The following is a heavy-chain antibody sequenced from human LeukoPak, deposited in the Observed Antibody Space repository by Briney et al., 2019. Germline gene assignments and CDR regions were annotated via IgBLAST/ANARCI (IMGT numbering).Heavy chain of an antibody. J-gene: IGHJ4*02. V-gene: IGHV4-39*07. CDR3: ARGDPVGRNCSGGSCYANQYYFDY. CDR2: IYYSGST. Sequence: PSETLSLTCTVSGGSISSSIYYWGWIRQSPGKGLEWIGSIYYSGSTRYNPSLKSRVTISVDTSKNQFSLKLSSVTAADTAVYYCARGDPVGRNCSGGSCYANQYYFDYWGQGTLVTVSS. CDR1: GGSISSSIYY. D-gene: IGHD2-15*01.